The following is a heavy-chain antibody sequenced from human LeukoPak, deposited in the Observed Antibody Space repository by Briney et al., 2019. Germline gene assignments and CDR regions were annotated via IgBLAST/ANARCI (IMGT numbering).Heavy chain of an antibody. J-gene: IGHJ5*02. V-gene: IGHV4-34*01. Sequence: SETLSLTCAVYGGSFSSYYRSWVRQPPGKGLEWIGEINHSGSTNYNPSLKSRVTISVDTSKNQFSLKLSSVTAADTAVYYCARNEGQQLSRGWFDPWGEGTLVTVSS. CDR2: INHSGST. D-gene: IGHD6-13*01. CDR1: GGSFSSYY. CDR3: ARNEGQQLSRGWFDP.